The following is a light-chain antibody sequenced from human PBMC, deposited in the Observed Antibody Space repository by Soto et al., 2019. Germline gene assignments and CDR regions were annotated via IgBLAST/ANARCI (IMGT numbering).Light chain of an antibody. J-gene: IGKJ2*01. CDR3: QQSYNTPYT. CDR1: QTIVGY. CDR2: AAS. Sequence: DIQMTQSPSSLSASVRDRVTITCRASQTIVGYLNWYQQKPGKAPKLLIFAASSLQSGVPSRFSGSGSGTDFTLTISSLQPEDFATYYCQQSYNTPYTFGQGTKLEIK. V-gene: IGKV1-39*01.